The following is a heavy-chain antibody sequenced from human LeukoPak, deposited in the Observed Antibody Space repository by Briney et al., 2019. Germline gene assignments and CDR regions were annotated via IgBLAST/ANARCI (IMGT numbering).Heavy chain of an antibody. J-gene: IGHJ5*02. D-gene: IGHD6-19*01. CDR1: GFTFSDYY. CDR2: ISSNGRTI. CDR3: ARTQQWLVLGFDP. Sequence: GGSLRLSCAASGFTFSDYYMSWIRQAPGKGLGWISYISSNGRTIYYADSVKGRFTISRDNARKSVYLQMNSLRAEDTAIYYCARTQQWLVLGFDPWGQGTLVTVSS. V-gene: IGHV3-11*01.